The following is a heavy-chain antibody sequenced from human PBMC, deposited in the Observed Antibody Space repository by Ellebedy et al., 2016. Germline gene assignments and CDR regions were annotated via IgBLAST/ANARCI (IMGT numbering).Heavy chain of an antibody. CDR2: IYHSGST. J-gene: IGHJ2*01. V-gene: IGHV4-30-2*01. Sequence: SETLSLTXAVSGGSISSGGYSWSWIRQPPGKGLEWIGYIYHSGSTYYNPSLKSRVTISVDRSKNQFSLKLSSVTAADTAVYYCARGTTTVTTRNWYFDLWGRGTLVTVSS. CDR3: ARGTTTVTTRNWYFDL. D-gene: IGHD4-17*01. CDR1: GGSISSGGYS.